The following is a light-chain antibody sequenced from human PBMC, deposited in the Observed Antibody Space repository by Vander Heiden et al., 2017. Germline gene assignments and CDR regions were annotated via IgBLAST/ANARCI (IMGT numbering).Light chain of an antibody. V-gene: IGLV3-25*03. CDR3: QSADGSGTDVI. J-gene: IGLJ2*01. Sequence: SYELTQPPSVSVPPRQTARITCSGDTLTRQYVHWYQQKPGQAPVLVIYKDSERPSGIPERFSGSSSGTTVTLTISGVQAEDEADYYCQSADGSGTDVIFGGGTKVTVL. CDR1: TLTRQY. CDR2: KDS.